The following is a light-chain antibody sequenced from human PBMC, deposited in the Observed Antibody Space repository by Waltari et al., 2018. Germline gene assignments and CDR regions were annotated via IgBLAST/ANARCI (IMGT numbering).Light chain of an antibody. CDR1: SADIGHFHH. J-gene: IGLJ3*02. CDR3: ALYTSRGV. CDR2: AVS. Sequence: QSALTQPASVSGSTGKSITSASPGTSADIGHFHHVSWYQQCPGKAPKLMIYAVSNRPSVVSDRFSGSKSGSTASLTISGLQAEDEADYYCALYTSRGVFGGGTKLTVL. V-gene: IGLV2-14*03.